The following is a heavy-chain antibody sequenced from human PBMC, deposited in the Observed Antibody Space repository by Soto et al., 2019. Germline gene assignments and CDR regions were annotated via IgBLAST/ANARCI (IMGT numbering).Heavy chain of an antibody. D-gene: IGHD3-10*01. CDR1: GGSISSDGNY. J-gene: IGHJ6*02. CDR3: ARARMVRGIIYYYGMDV. Sequence: QVQLQESGPGLVKSSQTLSLTCTVSGGSISSDGNYWSWIRQHPGKGLEWIGYIYYSGSTNYNPSLKSRVTISVDTSKNQFSLKLNSVTAADTAVYCCARARMVRGIIYYYGMDVWGQGTTVTVSS. CDR2: IYYSGST. V-gene: IGHV4-31*03.